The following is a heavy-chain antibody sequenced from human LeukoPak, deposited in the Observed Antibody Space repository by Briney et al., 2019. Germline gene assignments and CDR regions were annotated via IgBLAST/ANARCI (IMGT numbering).Heavy chain of an antibody. J-gene: IGHJ5*02. D-gene: IGHD2-15*01. CDR3: ARGTHGGSRSP. CDR1: GFTFSSYE. V-gene: IGHV3-21*01. Sequence: GGSLRLSCAASGFTFSSYEMNWVRQAPGKGLEWVSSISSSSSYIYYADSVRGRFTISRDNAKNSLYLQMNSLRAEDTAVYYCARGTHGGSRSPWGQGTLVTVSS. CDR2: ISSSSSYI.